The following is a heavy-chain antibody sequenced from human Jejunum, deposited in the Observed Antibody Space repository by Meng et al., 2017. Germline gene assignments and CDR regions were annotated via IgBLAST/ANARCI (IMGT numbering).Heavy chain of an antibody. J-gene: IGHJ4*02. V-gene: IGHV3-23*04. CDR3: ATDKTFMTTLVD. CDR1: GFTFSSHG. Sequence: EVQLVESGGDLVQPGGSLRLSCAASGFTFSSHGMSWVRQVPGKGLEWVSGISGSGDYIYYADFVRGRFTISRDNSRNTLYLQMNSLRAEDTAVYYCATDKTFMTTLVDWGQGTLVTVSS. D-gene: IGHD2/OR15-2a*01. CDR2: ISGSGDYI.